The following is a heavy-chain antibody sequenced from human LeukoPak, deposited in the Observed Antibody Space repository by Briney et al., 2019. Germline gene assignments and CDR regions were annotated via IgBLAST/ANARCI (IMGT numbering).Heavy chain of an antibody. D-gene: IGHD7-27*01. CDR1: GFTFSSYA. Sequence: PGGSLRLSCAASGFTFSSYAMHWVRQAPGKGLEWVAVISYDGSNKYYADSVKGRFTISRDNSKNTLYLQMNSLRAEDTAVYYCAKDGDHALGYWGQGTLVTVSS. V-gene: IGHV3-30*04. J-gene: IGHJ4*02. CDR2: ISYDGSNK. CDR3: AKDGDHALGY.